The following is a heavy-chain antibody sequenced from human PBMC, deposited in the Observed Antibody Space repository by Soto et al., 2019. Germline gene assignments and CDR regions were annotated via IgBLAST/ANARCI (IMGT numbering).Heavy chain of an antibody. J-gene: IGHJ4*01. D-gene: IGHD4-17*01. CDR1: GASIGSSY. Sequence: QVQLQESGPGLVKPSETLSLTCTVSGASIGSSYWSWIRQPPGKGLEWIGYIFYSGSTNDSPSLNSRVSISIDTSNSQFSLTLSSVTAADTAVYYWARVSTVTKLDYWGHGILVTVSS. V-gene: IGHV4-59*01. CDR3: ARVSTVTKLDY. CDR2: IFYSGST.